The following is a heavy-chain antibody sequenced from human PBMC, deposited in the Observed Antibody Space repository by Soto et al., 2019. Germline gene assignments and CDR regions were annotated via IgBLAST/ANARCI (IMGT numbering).Heavy chain of an antibody. V-gene: IGHV1-2*02. Sequence: ASVKVSCKASGYTFTVYYIHCVRQAPGQWLEWMGWINPDKGDTGYAQKFQGRVTMTRDTSISTGYMELIRLRSDDTAVYFCARDYEAGNFDYWGQGTLVTV. J-gene: IGHJ4*02. CDR1: GYTFTVYY. D-gene: IGHD3-16*01. CDR2: INPDKGDT. CDR3: ARDYEAGNFDY.